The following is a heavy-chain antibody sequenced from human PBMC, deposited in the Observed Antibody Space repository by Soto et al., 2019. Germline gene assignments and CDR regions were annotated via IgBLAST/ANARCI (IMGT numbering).Heavy chain of an antibody. CDR2: MNPNSGNT. J-gene: IGHJ3*02. CDR1: GYTFTSYD. Sequence: GASVKVSCKASGYTFTSYDINWVRQATGQGLEWMGWMNPNSGNTGYAQKFQGRVTMTRNTSISTAYMELSSLRSEDTAVYYCARVLPAATDDAFDIWGQGTMVTVS. V-gene: IGHV1-8*01. CDR3: ARVLPAATDDAFDI. D-gene: IGHD2-2*01.